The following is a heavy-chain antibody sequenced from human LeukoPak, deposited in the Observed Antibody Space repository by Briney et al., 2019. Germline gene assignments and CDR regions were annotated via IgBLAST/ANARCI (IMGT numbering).Heavy chain of an antibody. CDR1: GGSISSGDYY. D-gene: IGHD3-22*01. Sequence: RPSQTLSLTCTVSGGSISSGDYYWSWIRQPPGKGLEWIGYIYYSGSTNYNPSLKSRVTISVDTSKNQFSLKLSSVTAADTAVYYCARINGYYDSSGPNWFDPWGQGTLVTVSS. CDR3: ARINGYYDSSGPNWFDP. V-gene: IGHV4-61*08. J-gene: IGHJ5*02. CDR2: IYYSGST.